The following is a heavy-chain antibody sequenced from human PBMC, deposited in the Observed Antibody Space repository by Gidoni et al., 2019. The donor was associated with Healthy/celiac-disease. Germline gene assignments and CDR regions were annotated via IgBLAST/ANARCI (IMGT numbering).Heavy chain of an antibody. CDR3: ARDTSIVVVPAAQTHYYYYYGMDV. CDR1: GYTCTSYY. V-gene: IGHV1-46*01. J-gene: IGHJ6*02. CDR2: INPSGGST. Sequence: QVQLVQSGAEVKKPGASVKVYCKASGYTCTSYYMHWVRQSPGQGLEWMGIINPSGGSTSYAQKFQGRVTMTRDTSTSTVYMALSSLRSEDTAVYYCARDTSIVVVPAAQTHYYYYYGMDVWGQGTTVTVSS. D-gene: IGHD2-2*01.